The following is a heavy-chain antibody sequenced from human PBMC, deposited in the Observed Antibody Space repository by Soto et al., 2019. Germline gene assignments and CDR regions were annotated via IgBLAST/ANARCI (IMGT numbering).Heavy chain of an antibody. J-gene: IGHJ4*02. V-gene: IGHV1-69*08. CDR2: IIPILGIA. CDR1: GGTFSSYT. Sequence: QVQLVQSGAEVQKPGSSMKVSCKASGGTFSSYTISWVRQAPGQGLEWMGRIIPILGIANYAQKFQGRVTITADKSTSTAYMELSSLRSEDTAVYYCARDDILTGPFDYWGQGTLVTVSS. D-gene: IGHD3-9*01. CDR3: ARDDILTGPFDY.